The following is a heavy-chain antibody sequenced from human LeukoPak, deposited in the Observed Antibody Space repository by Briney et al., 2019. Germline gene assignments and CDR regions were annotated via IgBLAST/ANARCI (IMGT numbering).Heavy chain of an antibody. J-gene: IGHJ4*02. CDR1: GFTFSSYA. CDR2: ISGSGGST. D-gene: IGHD6-13*01. V-gene: IGHV3-23*01. Sequence: GASLRLSCAASGFTFSSYAMSWVRQAPGKGLEWVSAISGSGGSTYYADPVKGRFTISRDNSKNTLYLQMNSLRAEDTAVYYCAKSRTRSSWIDYWGQGTLVTVSS. CDR3: AKSRTRSSWIDY.